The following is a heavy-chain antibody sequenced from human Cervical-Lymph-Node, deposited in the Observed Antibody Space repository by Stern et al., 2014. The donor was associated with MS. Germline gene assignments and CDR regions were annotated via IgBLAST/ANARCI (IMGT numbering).Heavy chain of an antibody. V-gene: IGHV1-18*01. Sequence: QLVQSGAEVKKPGASVKVSCKASGYTFSDYGITWVRQAPGQGLEWMGWISTYNGNTDYAQKFQGRGTMTTDTSTGTAYMELRSLRSDDTAVYYCARVPGTFTSGWYIDDWGQGTLVTVSS. CDR3: ARVPGTFTSGWYIDD. D-gene: IGHD6-19*01. J-gene: IGHJ4*02. CDR1: GYTFSDYG. CDR2: ISTYNGNT.